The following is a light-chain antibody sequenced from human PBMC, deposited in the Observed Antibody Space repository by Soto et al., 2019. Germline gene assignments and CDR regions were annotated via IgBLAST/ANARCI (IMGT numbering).Light chain of an antibody. Sequence: QSALTQPASVSGSPGQSITISCTGTSSDVGGYTYVSWYQQHPGKAPKLMIYDVTNRPSGISNRFSGSNSGNTASLTISGLQAEDEADYYCSSYTSNNTVIFGGGTQLTVL. CDR2: DVT. CDR3: SSYTSNNTVI. V-gene: IGLV2-14*01. J-gene: IGLJ2*01. CDR1: SSDVGGYTY.